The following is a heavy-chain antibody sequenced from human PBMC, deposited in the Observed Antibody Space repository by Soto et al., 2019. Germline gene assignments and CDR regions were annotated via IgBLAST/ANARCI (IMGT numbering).Heavy chain of an antibody. CDR1: GFTFSDYY. CDR2: ISSSGSTI. Sequence: QVQLVESGGGLVKPGGSLRLSCAASGFTFSDYYMSWIRQAPGKGLEWVSYISSSGSTIYYADSVKGRFTISRDNAKNSLYLQMNSLRAEDTAVYYCARDVRVGSWYSGYYYYYGMDVWGQGTTVTVSS. J-gene: IGHJ6*02. D-gene: IGHD6-13*01. CDR3: ARDVRVGSWYSGYYYYYGMDV. V-gene: IGHV3-11*01.